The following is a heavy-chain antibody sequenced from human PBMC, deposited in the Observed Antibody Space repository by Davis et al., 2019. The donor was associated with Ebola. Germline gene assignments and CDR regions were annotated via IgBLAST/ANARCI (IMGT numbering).Heavy chain of an antibody. J-gene: IGHJ4*02. CDR3: AKDRGLVRNYYFDY. CDR1: GFTVSSDY. Sequence: GGSLRLSCVASGFTVSSDYMSWVRQAPGKGLEWVSAISGSGGSTYYADSVKGRFTISRDNSKNTLYLQMNSLRAEDTAVYYCAKDRGLVRNYYFDYWGQGTLVTVSS. CDR2: ISGSGGST. V-gene: IGHV3-23*01. D-gene: IGHD6-19*01.